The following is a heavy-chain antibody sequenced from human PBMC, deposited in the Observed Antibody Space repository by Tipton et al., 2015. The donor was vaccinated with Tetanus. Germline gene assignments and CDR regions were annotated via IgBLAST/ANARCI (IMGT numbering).Heavy chain of an antibody. J-gene: IGHJ4*02. Sequence: TLSLTCTVSGGSMSTYYWSWIRQHPGKGLEWIGYIYYSGSTYYNPSLKSRLTISVDTSKNQFSLKLSSVTAADTAVYYCARSASPFDYWGQGTLVTVSS. V-gene: IGHV4-31*03. CDR2: IYYSGST. CDR1: GGSMSTYY. CDR3: ARSASPFDY.